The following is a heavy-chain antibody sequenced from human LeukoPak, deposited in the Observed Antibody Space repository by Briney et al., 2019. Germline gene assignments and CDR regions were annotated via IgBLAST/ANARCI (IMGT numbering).Heavy chain of an antibody. J-gene: IGHJ4*02. D-gene: IGHD3-22*01. CDR2: IYPGDSDT. CDR3: ARRPYYYDSSGHYYWDY. V-gene: IGHV5-51*01. CDR1: GYSFTSYW. Sequence: GESLKISCKGSGYSFTSYWIGWVRQMPGKGLEWMGIIYPGDSDTRYSPSFQGQVTISADKSISTAYLQWSSLKASDTAMYYCARRPYYYDSSGHYYWDYWGQGTLVTVSS.